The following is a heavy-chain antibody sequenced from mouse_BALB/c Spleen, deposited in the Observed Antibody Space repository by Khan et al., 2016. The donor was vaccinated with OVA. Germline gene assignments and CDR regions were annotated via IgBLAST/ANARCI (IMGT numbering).Heavy chain of an antibody. CDR3: ARVYGGDFDY. CDR2: ISSNGNT. CDR1: GYSITNDYA. D-gene: IGHD1-1*01. V-gene: IGHV3-2*02. J-gene: IGHJ2*01. Sequence: EVKLLESGPGLVKPSQSLSLTCTVTGYSITNDYAWNWIRQLPGNKLEWMGFISSNGNTKYNPSLKSRITITRDTSKNQFFLQFKYVPTEDTATYYCARVYGGDFDYWGQGTTLTVSS.